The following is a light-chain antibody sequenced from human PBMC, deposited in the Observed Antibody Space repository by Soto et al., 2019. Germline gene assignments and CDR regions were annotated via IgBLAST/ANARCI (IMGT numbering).Light chain of an antibody. CDR1: QSVGSN. CDR3: QQYNNWPPDRT. V-gene: IGKV3-15*01. CDR2: GAS. Sequence: EIVMTQSPATLSVSPGERSTLSCRASQSVGSNLAWYQQKPGQAPRLLIYGASTRATGIPARFSGSGSGTELTLTISSLQSEDFALYFCQQYNNWPPDRTFGQGTKVEIK. J-gene: IGKJ1*01.